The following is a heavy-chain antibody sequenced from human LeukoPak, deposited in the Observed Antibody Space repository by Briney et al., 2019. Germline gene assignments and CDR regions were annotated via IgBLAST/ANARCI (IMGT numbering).Heavy chain of an antibody. V-gene: IGHV1-2*02. Sequence: ASVKVSCKASGYTFTGYYMHWVRQAPGQGLEWMGWINPNSGGTDYAQKFQGRVTMTRDTSISTAYMELSRLRSDGTAVYYCARTKPNWEYYFDYWGQGTLVTVSS. CDR3: ARTKPNWEYYFDY. D-gene: IGHD7-27*01. J-gene: IGHJ4*02. CDR1: GYTFTGYY. CDR2: INPNSGGT.